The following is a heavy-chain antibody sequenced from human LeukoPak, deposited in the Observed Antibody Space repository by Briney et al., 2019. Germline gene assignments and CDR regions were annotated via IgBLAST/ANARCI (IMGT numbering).Heavy chain of an antibody. CDR1: GLHFGGTA. Sequence: GGSLRLSCAASGLHFGGTAMSWVRPAPGKGLEWVSAISHDGMNAYYADSVKGRFTISRDNSKNTLYLQMNSLRAEDTAVYYCAKSGLGTPSYWGQGTLVTVSS. D-gene: IGHD1-1*01. V-gene: IGHV3-23*01. CDR3: AKSGLGTPSY. J-gene: IGHJ4*02. CDR2: ISHDGMNA.